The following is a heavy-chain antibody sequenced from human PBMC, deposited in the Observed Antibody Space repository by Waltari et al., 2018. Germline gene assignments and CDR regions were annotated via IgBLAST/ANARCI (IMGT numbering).Heavy chain of an antibody. Sequence: EVQLLESGGGLVQPGGSLRLSCTASGFTFRHYAMTWVRQAPVKGLEWVASITGVGGNTYYIDSVKGRFTISRYNSQNTLYLQMNSLRAEDTAVYYCAKAPVGSCNDASCYPLDNWGQGTLVTASS. J-gene: IGHJ4*02. CDR3: AKAPVGSCNDASCYPLDN. CDR1: GFTFRHYA. D-gene: IGHD2-15*01. CDR2: ITGVGGNT. V-gene: IGHV3-23*01.